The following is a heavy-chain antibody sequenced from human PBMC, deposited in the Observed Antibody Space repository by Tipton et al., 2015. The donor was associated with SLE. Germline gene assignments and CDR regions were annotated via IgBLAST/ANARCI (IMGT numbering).Heavy chain of an antibody. J-gene: IGHJ4*02. V-gene: IGHV3-30*04. Sequence: SLRLSCAASGFTFSSHAMHWVRQAPGKGLEWVAVISYDGSNKYYADSVKGRFTISRDNSKNTLYLQMNSLRAEDTAVYYCAGGLLGFRELSYWGQGTLVTGSS. D-gene: IGHD3-10*01. CDR3: AGGLLGFRELSY. CDR1: GFTFSSHA. CDR2: ISYDGSNK.